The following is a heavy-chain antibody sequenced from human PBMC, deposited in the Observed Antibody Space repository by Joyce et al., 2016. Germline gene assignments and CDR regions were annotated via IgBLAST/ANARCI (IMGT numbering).Heavy chain of an antibody. D-gene: IGHD3-3*01. J-gene: IGHJ4*02. CDR1: GFTFDSYG. V-gene: IGHV3-33*01. CDR2: IWYDGSNK. CDR3: ARIGVQSYDFWSGYLGH. Sequence: QVQLVESGGGVVQPGRSLRLSCAASGFTFDSYGMHWVRQAPGKGLEWVAVIWYDGSNKYYADSVKGRFTISRDNSKNTLYLQMNSLRAEDTAVYYCARIGVQSYDFWSGYLGHWGQGTLVTVSS.